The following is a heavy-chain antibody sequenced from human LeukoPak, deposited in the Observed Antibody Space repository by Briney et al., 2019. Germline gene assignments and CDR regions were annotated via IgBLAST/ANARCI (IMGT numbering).Heavy chain of an antibody. V-gene: IGHV3-49*04. J-gene: IGHJ4*02. D-gene: IGHD6-6*01. CDR3: TTDPPTRY. Sequence: PGRSLRLSCTASGFTFGDYAMSWVRQAPGKGLEWVGFIRSKASGGTGEYAASVKGRFTISRDDSKSIAYLQMDSLKTEDTALYYCTTDPPTRYWGQGTVVTVSS. CDR1: GFTFGDYA. CDR2: IRSKASGGTG.